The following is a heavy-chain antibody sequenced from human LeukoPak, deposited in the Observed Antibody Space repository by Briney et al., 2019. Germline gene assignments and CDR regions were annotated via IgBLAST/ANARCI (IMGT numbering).Heavy chain of an antibody. V-gene: IGHV4-59*01. CDR2: IYYSGST. Sequence: PSETLSLTCTVSGGSISSYYWSWIRQPPGKGLEWIGYIYYSGSTNYNPSLKSRVTISVDTSKNQFSLKLSSVTAADTAVYYCARWPVLRYFDWLSTDAFDIWGQGTMVTVSS. CDR1: GGSISSYY. J-gene: IGHJ3*02. CDR3: ARWPVLRYFDWLSTDAFDI. D-gene: IGHD3-9*01.